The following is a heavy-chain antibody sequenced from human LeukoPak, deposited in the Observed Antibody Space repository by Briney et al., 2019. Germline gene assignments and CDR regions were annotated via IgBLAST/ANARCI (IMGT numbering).Heavy chain of an antibody. CDR2: ISWNNYNI. V-gene: IGHV3-9*01. J-gene: IGHJ4*02. CDR1: GFTFDDYA. D-gene: IGHD4-17*01. Sequence: PGGSLRLSCAASGFTFDDYAMHWVRKTPGEGLEWVSGISWNNYNIGYADSVKGRFTISRDNAKNSLYLQMNSLRAEDTAVYYCASASGTTPYFDYWGQGTLVTVSS. CDR3: ASASGTTPYFDY.